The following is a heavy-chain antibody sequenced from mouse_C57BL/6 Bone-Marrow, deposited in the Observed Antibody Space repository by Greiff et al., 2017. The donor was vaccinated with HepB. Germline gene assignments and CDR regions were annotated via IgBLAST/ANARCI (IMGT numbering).Heavy chain of an antibody. CDR2: IDPANGNT. CDR1: GYTFTSYW. Sequence: EVQLQQPGAELVMPGASVKLSCKASGYTFTSYWMHWVKQRPEQGLEWIGRIDPANGNTKYAPKFQGKATITADTSSNTAYLQLSSLTSEDTAIYYCAKGFAYWGQGTLVTVSA. CDR3: AKGFAY. V-gene: IGHV14-3*01. J-gene: IGHJ3*01.